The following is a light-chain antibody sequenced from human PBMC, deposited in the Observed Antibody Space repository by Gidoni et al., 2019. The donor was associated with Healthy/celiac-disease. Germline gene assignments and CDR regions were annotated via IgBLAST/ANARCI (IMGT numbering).Light chain of an antibody. CDR1: QDISNY. CDR2: DAA. V-gene: IGKV1-33*01. J-gene: IGKJ2*01. CDR3: QQYDSPPYT. Sequence: DIQMTQSPSSLSASVGDRVTITCQASQDISNYLNWYQQKPGKAPKLLIYDAANLETGVPSRFSGSRSGTDFSFTISSLQPEDIEKYYCQQYDSPPYTFGPGTKLEIK.